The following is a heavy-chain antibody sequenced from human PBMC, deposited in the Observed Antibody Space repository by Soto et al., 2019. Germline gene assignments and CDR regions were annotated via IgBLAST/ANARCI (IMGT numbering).Heavy chain of an antibody. CDR3: ARKMAAAIDAFDI. CDR1: GFTFSSYS. CDR2: ISSSSSYI. D-gene: IGHD6-13*01. Sequence: EVQLVESGGGLVKPGGSLGLSCAASGFTFSSYSMNWVRQAPGKGLEWVSSISSSSSYIYYADSVKGRFTISRDNAKNSLYLQMNSLRAEDTAVYYCARKMAAAIDAFDIWGQGTMVTVSS. J-gene: IGHJ3*02. V-gene: IGHV3-21*01.